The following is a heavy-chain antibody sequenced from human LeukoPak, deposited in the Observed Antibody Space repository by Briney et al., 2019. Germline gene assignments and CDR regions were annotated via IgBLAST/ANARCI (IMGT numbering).Heavy chain of an antibody. CDR1: GGSISSYY. CDR2: IYYSGST. Sequence: SETLSLTCTVSGGSISSYYWNWIRQPPGKGLECIGYIYYSGSTNYNPSLKGRVTISVDTSKNQFSLKVSSVTAADTAVYYCARSKRGYEYYFDYWGQGTLVTVSS. CDR3: ARSKRGYEYYFDY. D-gene: IGHD5-12*01. V-gene: IGHV4-59*01. J-gene: IGHJ4*02.